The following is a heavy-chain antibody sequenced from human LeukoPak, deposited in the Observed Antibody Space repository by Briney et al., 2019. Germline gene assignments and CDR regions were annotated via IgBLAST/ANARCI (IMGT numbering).Heavy chain of an antibody. CDR1: GFTFSSYW. Sequence: GWSLRLSCAASGFTFSSYWMHWVRHAPGKGLVWVSRINSDGSTTDYADPVKGRFTISRDNAKNTLYLQMNSLRAEDTAVYYCARDNSLPDYWGQGTLVTVTS. D-gene: IGHD5-18*01. CDR2: INSDGSTT. J-gene: IGHJ4*02. CDR3: ARDNSLPDY. V-gene: IGHV3-74*01.